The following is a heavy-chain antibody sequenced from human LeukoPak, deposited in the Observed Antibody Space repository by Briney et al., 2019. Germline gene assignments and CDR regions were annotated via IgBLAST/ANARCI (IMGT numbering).Heavy chain of an antibody. V-gene: IGHV3-23*01. CDR2: ISGSGGST. D-gene: IGHD6-19*01. CDR1: GFTFSSYA. Sequence: PGGSLRLSCAASGFTFSSYAMSWVRQAPGKGLEWVSAISGSGGSTYYADSVKGRFTISRDNSKNTLYLQMNSLRAEDTAVYYCAKSFRERWLVLEYYYYYYMDVWGKGTTVTVSS. J-gene: IGHJ6*03. CDR3: AKSFRERWLVLEYYYYYYMDV.